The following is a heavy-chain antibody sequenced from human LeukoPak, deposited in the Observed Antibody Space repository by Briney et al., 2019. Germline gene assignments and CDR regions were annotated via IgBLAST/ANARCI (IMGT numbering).Heavy chain of an antibody. J-gene: IGHJ5*02. V-gene: IGHV1-8*01. CDR2: MDPNSGNT. Sequence: SVXVSCKXSGYTFTSYDINWVRQATGQGLEWMGWMDPNSGNTGYSQKFQGRVTMTEDTSTDTAYMELSSLRSEDTAVYYCATDRGQWSPEFDPWGQGTLVTVSS. CDR3: ATDRGQWSPEFDP. CDR1: GYTFTSYD. D-gene: IGHD6-19*01.